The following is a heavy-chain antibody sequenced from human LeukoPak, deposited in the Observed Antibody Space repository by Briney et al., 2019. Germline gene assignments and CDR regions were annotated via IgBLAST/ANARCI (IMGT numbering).Heavy chain of an antibody. CDR3: ARDSEYGPNWFDP. CDR1: GGSISSYY. Sequence: PSETLSLTCTVSGGSISSYYWSWVRQPAGKGLEWIGRIYTSGSTNYNPALRSRGNMSVDTSKNQFSLKLSSVTAADTAVYYCARDSEYGPNWFDPWGQGTLVTVSS. D-gene: IGHD2/OR15-2a*01. CDR2: IYTSGST. J-gene: IGHJ5*02. V-gene: IGHV4-4*07.